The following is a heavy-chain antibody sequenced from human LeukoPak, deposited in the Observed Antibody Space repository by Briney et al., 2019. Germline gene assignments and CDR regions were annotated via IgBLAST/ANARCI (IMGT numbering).Heavy chain of an antibody. D-gene: IGHD3-3*01. CDR3: ARAGYDFWSGYGNLNWFDP. CDR1: GGSIGSYY. Sequence: KPSETLSLTCTVSGGSIGSYYWSWIRQPPGKGREWIGYIYYSGSTNYNPSLKSRVTISVDTSTNQFSLKLSSVTAADTAVYYCARAGYDFWSGYGNLNWFDPWGQGTLVTVSS. V-gene: IGHV4-59*01. J-gene: IGHJ5*02. CDR2: IYYSGST.